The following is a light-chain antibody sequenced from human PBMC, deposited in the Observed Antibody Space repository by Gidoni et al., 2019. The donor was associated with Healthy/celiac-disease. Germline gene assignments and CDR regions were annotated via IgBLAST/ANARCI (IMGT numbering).Light chain of an antibody. J-gene: IGLJ2*01. Sequence: SHELSQPPPVSVSPGPTARITCSGDALPRQYAYWYQQKPGQAPVLVIYKDSERPSGIPERFSGSSSGTTVTLTISGVQAEDEADYYCQSADSSGTYVVFGGGTKLTVL. V-gene: IGLV3-25*03. CDR3: QSADSSGTYVV. CDR2: KDS. CDR1: ALPRQY.